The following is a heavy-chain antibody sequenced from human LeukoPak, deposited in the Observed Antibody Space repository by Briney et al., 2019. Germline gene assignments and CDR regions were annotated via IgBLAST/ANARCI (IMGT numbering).Heavy chain of an antibody. J-gene: IGHJ4*02. CDR3: ARGEHSSFDY. Sequence: GGSLRLSCAASGFTVSNNYMSWVRQAPGKGLEWVSVIYSGGTTYYADSVKGRFTISRDNSKNTLYVQMNSLRAEDTAVYYCARGEHSSFDYWGQGTLVTVSS. V-gene: IGHV3-53*01. D-gene: IGHD6-6*01. CDR2: IYSGGTT. CDR1: GFTVSNNY.